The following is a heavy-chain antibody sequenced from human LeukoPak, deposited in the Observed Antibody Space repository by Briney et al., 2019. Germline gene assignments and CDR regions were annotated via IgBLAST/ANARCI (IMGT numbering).Heavy chain of an antibody. D-gene: IGHD3-3*01. Sequence: SETLSLTCTVSGVSFSSYYWNWIRQPAGKGLEWIGCFYTSGSTNYNPSLKSRVTMAVDTSQNQFSLKRSSVTAADTAVYYCTRSTGGDFWSGHGGRFDPWGQGTLVTVSS. J-gene: IGHJ5*02. CDR3: TRSTGGDFWSGHGGRFDP. CDR1: GVSFSSYY. CDR2: FYTSGST. V-gene: IGHV4-4*07.